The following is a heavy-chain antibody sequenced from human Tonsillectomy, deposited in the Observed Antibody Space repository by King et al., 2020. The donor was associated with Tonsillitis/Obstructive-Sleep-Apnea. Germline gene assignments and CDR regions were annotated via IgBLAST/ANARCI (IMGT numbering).Heavy chain of an antibody. V-gene: IGHV3-74*01. CDR2: INSDGSST. CDR3: ASIGQLLWEGFVY. Sequence: VQLVESGGGLVQPGGSLRLSCAASGFTFSSYWMHWVRQAPGKGLVWVSRINSDGSSTSYADSVKGQFTISRDNAKNTLYLQMNSLRAEDTAVYYCASIGQLLWEGFVYWGQGTLVTVSS. CDR1: GFTFSSYW. J-gene: IGHJ4*02. D-gene: IGHD2-2*01.